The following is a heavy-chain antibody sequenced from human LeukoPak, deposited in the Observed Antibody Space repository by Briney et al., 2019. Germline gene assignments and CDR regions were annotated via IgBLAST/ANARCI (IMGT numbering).Heavy chain of an antibody. V-gene: IGHV3-23*01. J-gene: IGHJ4*02. CDR1: GFTFNTYG. Sequence: GGSLRLSCAASGFTFNTYGMSWVRQAPGKGLEWVSGISGSGGATYYADSVKGRFTISRDDPHNTLYLQMNSLRAEDTAVYFCARGGVDYYGSGTYYLMYYFDYWGQGTLVTVSS. D-gene: IGHD3-10*01. CDR2: ISGSGGAT. CDR3: ARGGVDYYGSGTYYLMYYFDY.